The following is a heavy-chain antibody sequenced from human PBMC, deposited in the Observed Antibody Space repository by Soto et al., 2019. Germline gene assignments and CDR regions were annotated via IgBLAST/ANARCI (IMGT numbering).Heavy chain of an antibody. V-gene: IGHV3-33*01. J-gene: IGHJ4*02. CDR3: ASCPSRSGGSCLNY. CDR1: GFTFSSYG. D-gene: IGHD2-15*01. Sequence: QVQLVESGGGVVQPWRSLRLSCAASGFTFSSYGMHWVRQAPGKGLEWVAVIWYDGSNKYYADSVKGRFTISRDNSKNTLYLQMNSLRAEDTAVYYCASCPSRSGGSCLNYWGQGTLVTVSS. CDR2: IWYDGSNK.